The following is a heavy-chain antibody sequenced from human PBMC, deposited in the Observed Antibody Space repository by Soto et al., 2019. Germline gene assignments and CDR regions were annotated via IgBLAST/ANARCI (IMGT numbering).Heavy chain of an antibody. V-gene: IGHV4-39*01. CDR3: AGTYYYGSGSYYRTNWLDP. Sequence: SETLSLTCTVSGGSISSSSYYGGWIRQPPGKGLEWIGSIYYSGSTYYNPSLKSRVTISVDTSKNQFSLKLSSVTAADTAVYYCAGTYYYGSGSYYRTNWLDPWGQGTLVTVSS. J-gene: IGHJ5*02. CDR2: IYYSGST. CDR1: GGSISSSSYY. D-gene: IGHD3-10*01.